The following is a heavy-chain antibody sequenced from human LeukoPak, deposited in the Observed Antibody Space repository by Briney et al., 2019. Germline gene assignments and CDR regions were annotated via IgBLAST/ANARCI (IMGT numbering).Heavy chain of an antibody. D-gene: IGHD6-19*01. CDR3: ARLLAGTLFALDY. Sequence: ASVKVSCKASGYIFNTYGIDWVRQAPGQGLEWMGWINTYKGDTKFAPRFQGRVTMTTDTSTSTAYMELRSLTSDDTAVYYCARLLAGTLFALDYWGQGTLVTVSS. CDR1: GYIFNTYG. V-gene: IGHV1-18*01. J-gene: IGHJ4*02. CDR2: INTYKGDT.